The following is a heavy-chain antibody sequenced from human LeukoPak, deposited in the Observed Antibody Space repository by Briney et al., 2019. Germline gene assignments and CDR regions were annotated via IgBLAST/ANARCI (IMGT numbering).Heavy chain of an antibody. V-gene: IGHV4-38-2*02. D-gene: IGHD2-2*01. Sequence: SETLSLTCGVSGYSISSGYQWAWIRQSPGKGLEWIGSIYHSGSAHYNPSLKSRATISVETSKNQFSLNMYSVTAADTAVYYCARDPRWLTPDCTSTSCYENYFDPWGQGTLVTVSS. CDR3: ARDPRWLTPDCTSTSCYENYFDP. CDR1: GYSISSGYQ. CDR2: IYHSGSA. J-gene: IGHJ5*02.